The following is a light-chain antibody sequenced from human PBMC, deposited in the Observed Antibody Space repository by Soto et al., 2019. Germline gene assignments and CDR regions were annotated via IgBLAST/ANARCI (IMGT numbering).Light chain of an antibody. CDR2: SNN. Sequence: QAVVTQPPSASGTPGQRVTISCSGSSSNIGSNTVNWYQQVPGTAPKLLIYSNNQRPSGVPDRFSGSKSGTSASLAISGLQSEDEADYYCAAWDDSLNGPLFGGGTKLTVL. J-gene: IGLJ2*01. CDR3: AAWDDSLNGPL. CDR1: SSNIGSNT. V-gene: IGLV1-44*01.